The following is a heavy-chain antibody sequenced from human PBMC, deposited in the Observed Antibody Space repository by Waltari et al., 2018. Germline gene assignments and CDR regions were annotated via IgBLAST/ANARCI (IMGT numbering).Heavy chain of an antibody. Sequence: QLQLQESGPGLVQPSETLSLTCTVSGGSISSRSYYWGWIRQPPGKGLEWIGSIYYSGSTYYNPSLKSRVTISIDTSKNQFSLKLSSVTAADTAVYYCATHYSGYDYWGQGTLVTGSS. J-gene: IGHJ4*02. V-gene: IGHV4-39*01. CDR3: ATHYSGYDY. CDR1: GGSISSRSYY. CDR2: IYYSGST. D-gene: IGHD5-12*01.